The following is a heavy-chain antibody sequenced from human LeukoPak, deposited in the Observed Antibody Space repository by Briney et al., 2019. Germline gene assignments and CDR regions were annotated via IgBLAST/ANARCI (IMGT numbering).Heavy chain of an antibody. CDR2: IYPGDSDT. D-gene: IGHD2-2*01. CDR1: GYSFTSYW. Sequence: GESLKISCKGSGYSFTSYWIGWVRQMPGKGLEWMGIIYPGDSDTRYSPSFQGQVTISADKSISTAYLQWSSLKASDTATYYCARHGTGGYCSSTSCSETFDYWGQGTLVTVSS. J-gene: IGHJ4*02. V-gene: IGHV5-51*01. CDR3: ARHGTGGYCSSTSCSETFDY.